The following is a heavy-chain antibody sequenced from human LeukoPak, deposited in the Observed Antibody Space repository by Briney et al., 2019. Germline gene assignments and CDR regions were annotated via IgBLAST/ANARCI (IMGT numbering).Heavy chain of an antibody. CDR3: ARSNYGDYAHYYIDV. Sequence: GASVKVFCKASGYTFTSYGISWVRQAPGQGLEWMGWISAYNGNTNYAQKLQGRVTMTTDTSTSTAYMELRSLRSDDTAVYYCARSNYGDYAHYYIDVWGKGTTVTVSS. D-gene: IGHD4-17*01. CDR2: ISAYNGNT. CDR1: GYTFTSYG. J-gene: IGHJ6*03. V-gene: IGHV1-18*01.